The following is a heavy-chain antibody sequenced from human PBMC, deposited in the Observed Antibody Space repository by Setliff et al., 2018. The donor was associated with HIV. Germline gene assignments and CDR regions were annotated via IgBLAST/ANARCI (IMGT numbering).Heavy chain of an antibody. CDR3: ARVYSRSWFFFDH. CDR2: ISASGST. CDR1: GGSISTGVYY. V-gene: IGHV4-61*02. Sequence: PSETLSLTCTVSGGSISTGVYYWSWIRQPADKALEWIGRISASGSTNYNPSLESRVTLSIDTSNNQFSLKLTSVTAADTAVYCCARVYSRSWFFFDHWGQGILVTVS. D-gene: IGHD6-13*01. J-gene: IGHJ4*02.